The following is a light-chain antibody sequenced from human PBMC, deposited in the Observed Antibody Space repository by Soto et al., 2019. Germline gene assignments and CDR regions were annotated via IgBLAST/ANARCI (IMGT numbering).Light chain of an antibody. V-gene: IGKV1-5*01. CDR1: QSISSW. J-gene: IGKJ4*01. CDR2: DAY. Sequence: DIQMTQSPSTLSASVGDRVTITCRASQSISSWLAWYQQKPGKAHKLLIYDAYSLESGVQSRFSGSGSGTEFTLTIRSLQPDDFATYYCKQYNSYPLTFGGGTKVDIK. CDR3: KQYNSYPLT.